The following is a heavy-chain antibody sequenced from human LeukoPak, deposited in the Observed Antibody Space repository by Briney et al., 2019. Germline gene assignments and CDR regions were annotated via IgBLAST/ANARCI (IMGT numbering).Heavy chain of an antibody. Sequence: GGSLRLSCAASEFTFSNFAMSWVRQAPGNGLEWVSTISGSGDNTYYADSVKGRFTISRDNSKNTLSLHMNTLRAEDTAVYYCAKDLLQTFFFDSSGYYSDAFGMWGQGTMVTVSP. V-gene: IGHV3-23*01. CDR1: EFTFSNFA. CDR3: AKDLLQTFFFDSSGYYSDAFGM. CDR2: ISGSGDNT. J-gene: IGHJ3*02. D-gene: IGHD3-22*01.